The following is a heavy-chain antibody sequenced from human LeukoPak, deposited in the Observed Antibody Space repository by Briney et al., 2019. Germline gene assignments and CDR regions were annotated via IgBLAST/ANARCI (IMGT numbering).Heavy chain of an antibody. CDR2: IKSKTDGGTT. V-gene: IGHV3-15*01. Sequence: RPGGSLRLSCAASGFTFSNAWMSWVRQAPGKGLEWVGRIKSKTDGGTTDYAAPVKGRFTISRDDSKNMLYLQMNSLKTEDTAVYYCTTVPMARHYYYGMDVWGQGTTVTVSS. D-gene: IGHD5-24*01. J-gene: IGHJ6*02. CDR1: GFTFSNAW. CDR3: TTVPMARHYYYGMDV.